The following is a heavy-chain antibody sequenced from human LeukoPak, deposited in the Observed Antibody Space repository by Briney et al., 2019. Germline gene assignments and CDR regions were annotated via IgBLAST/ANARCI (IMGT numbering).Heavy chain of an antibody. V-gene: IGHV1-46*01. CDR1: GYTFTSYG. CDR3: ARGGCGGDCSINDFDY. D-gene: IGHD2-21*02. CDR2: INPSGGST. J-gene: IGHJ4*02. Sequence: GASVKVSCKASGYTFTSYGISWVRQAPGQGLEWMGIINPSGGSTSYAQKFQGRVTMTRDTSTSTVYMELSSLRSEDTAVYYCARGGCGGDCSINDFDYWGQGTLVTVSS.